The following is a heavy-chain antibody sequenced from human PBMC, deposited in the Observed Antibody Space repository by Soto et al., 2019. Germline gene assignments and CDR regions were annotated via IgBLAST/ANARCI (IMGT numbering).Heavy chain of an antibody. D-gene: IGHD4-4*01. J-gene: IGHJ4*02. V-gene: IGHV1-18*01. CDR2: ISAYNGNT. Sequence: ASVKVSCKASGGTFSSYTISWVRQAPGQGLEWMGRISAYNGNTNYAQKLQGRVTMTTDTSTSTAYMELRSLRSDDTAVYYCARDLPMTTDCLDYWGQGTLVTVSS. CDR1: GGTFSSYT. CDR3: ARDLPMTTDCLDY.